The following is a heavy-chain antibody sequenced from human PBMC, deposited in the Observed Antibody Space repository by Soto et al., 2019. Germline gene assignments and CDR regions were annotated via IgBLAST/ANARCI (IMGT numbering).Heavy chain of an antibody. D-gene: IGHD4-4*01. CDR2: IYYSGSA. Sequence: PSETLSLTCTVSGGSISSDNYFWSWIRQHPGKGLEWIGYIYYSGSAYYNPSLKSRVTISVDTSKNQFSLRLNSVTAADTAMYYCAREASSDTTSDAFDIRGQGTMVTVSS. CDR1: GGSISSDNYF. J-gene: IGHJ3*02. CDR3: AREASSDTTSDAFDI. V-gene: IGHV4-31*03.